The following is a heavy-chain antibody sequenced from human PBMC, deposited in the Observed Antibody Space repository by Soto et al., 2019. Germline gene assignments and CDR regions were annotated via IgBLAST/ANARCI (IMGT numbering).Heavy chain of an antibody. J-gene: IGHJ6*02. CDR3: ARGDQLLAHYYYYGMDV. D-gene: IGHD2-2*01. CDR1: GFTFSSCG. CDR2: IRYDGSNK. V-gene: IGHV3-33*01. Sequence: GGSLTLSCAASGFTFSSCGMHWGRQAPGTGLEWVAVIRYDGSNKYYADTGKGRFTISRDNSKNTLYLQMHSLRAEDTAVDYCARGDQLLAHYYYYGMDVWGQGTTVTVSS.